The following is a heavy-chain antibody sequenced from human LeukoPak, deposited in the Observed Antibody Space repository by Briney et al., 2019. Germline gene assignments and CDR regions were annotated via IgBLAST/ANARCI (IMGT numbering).Heavy chain of an antibody. V-gene: IGHV4-59*01. D-gene: IGHD1-7*01. Sequence: PSETLSLTCTVSGGSMSSYYWSWIRQPPGKGLEWIGYIYDSGNTNYNPSLKSRVTISVDTSKNQFSLKLTSVTAADTAVYYCARNWNYPSSNWFDPWGQGTLVTVSS. CDR2: IYDSGNT. J-gene: IGHJ5*02. CDR3: ARNWNYPSSNWFDP. CDR1: GGSMSSYY.